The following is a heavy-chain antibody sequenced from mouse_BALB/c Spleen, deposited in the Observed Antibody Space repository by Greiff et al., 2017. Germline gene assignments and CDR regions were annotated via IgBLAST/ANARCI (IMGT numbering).Heavy chain of an antibody. Sequence: EVQLQQSGPELVKPGASVKMSCKASGYTFTSYVMHWVKQKPGQGLEWIGYINPYNDGTKYNEKFKGKATLTSDKSSSTAYMELSSLTSEDSAVYYCARGIYYDYGAWFAYWGQGTLVTVSA. CDR1: GYTFTSYV. CDR3: ARGIYYDYGAWFAY. V-gene: IGHV1-14*01. J-gene: IGHJ3*01. D-gene: IGHD2-4*01. CDR2: INPYNDGT.